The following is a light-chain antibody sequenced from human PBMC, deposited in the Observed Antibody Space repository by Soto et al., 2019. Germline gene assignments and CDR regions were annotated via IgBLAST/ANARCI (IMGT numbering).Light chain of an antibody. CDR3: QPSYSTPIT. J-gene: IGKJ5*01. CDR2: AAS. V-gene: IGKV1-39*01. CDR1: QSISSY. Sequence: DIQMTQSPSSLSASVGDRVTITCRASQSISSYLNWYQQKPGKAPKLLIYAASSLQSGVPSRFSGSGSGTDFTLTISSLQPEDFDTYYCQPSYSTPITFGQGTRLEIK.